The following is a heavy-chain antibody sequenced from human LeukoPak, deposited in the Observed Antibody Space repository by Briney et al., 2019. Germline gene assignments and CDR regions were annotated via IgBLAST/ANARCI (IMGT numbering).Heavy chain of an antibody. J-gene: IGHJ4*02. CDR1: GFTFSSYA. CDR3: AKDHLDSGSED. D-gene: IGHD1-26*01. CDR2: ISGSGGST. Sequence: GGSLRLSCAASGFTFSSYAMSWVRQAPGRGLEWVSAISGSGGSTYYADSVKGRFTISRDNSKNTLYLQMNSLRAEDTAVYYCAKDHLDSGSEDWGQGTLVTVSS. V-gene: IGHV3-23*01.